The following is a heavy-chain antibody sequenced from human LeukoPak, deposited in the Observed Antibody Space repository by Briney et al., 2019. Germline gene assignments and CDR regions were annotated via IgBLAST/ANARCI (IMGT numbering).Heavy chain of an antibody. Sequence: GGSLRLSCAVSGFTFSDYYMSWIRQAPGKGLEWVSYISSSSSYTNYADSVKGRFTISRDNAKNSLYLQMNSLRAEDTAVYYCARVPTRWAAPYYYYGMDVWGQGTTVTVSS. D-gene: IGHD1-1*01. CDR3: ARVPTRWAAPYYYYGMDV. CDR2: ISSSSSYT. CDR1: GFTFSDYY. V-gene: IGHV3-11*06. J-gene: IGHJ6*02.